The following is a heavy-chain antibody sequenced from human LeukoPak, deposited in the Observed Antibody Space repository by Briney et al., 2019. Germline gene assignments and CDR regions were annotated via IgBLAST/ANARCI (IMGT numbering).Heavy chain of an antibody. V-gene: IGHV4-61*02. CDR3: ARERWRLPINAFDI. D-gene: IGHD2-15*01. CDR2: IYISGST. J-gene: IGHJ3*02. CDR1: GDSISSNNCY. Sequence: PSETLSLTCTVSGDSISSNNCYWNWIRQPAGKGLEWIGRIYISGSTNYNPSLKSRVSISLDTSKNQFSLKLSSVTAADTAVYFCARERWRLPINAFDIWGQGTMVTVSS.